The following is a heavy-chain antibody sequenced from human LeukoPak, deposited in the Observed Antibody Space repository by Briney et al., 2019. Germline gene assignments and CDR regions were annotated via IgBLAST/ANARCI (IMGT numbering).Heavy chain of an antibody. D-gene: IGHD6-19*01. CDR2: IDPSDSYT. J-gene: IGHJ4*02. V-gene: IGHV5-10-1*01. CDR1: GYSFTSYW. CDR3: ARTGWEQWLGNDY. Sequence: GESLQISCKGSGYSFTSYWISRVRQMPGKGLEWMGRIDPSDSYTNYSPSFQGHVTISADKSISTAYLQWSSLKASDTAMYYCARTGWEQWLGNDYWGQGALVTVSS.